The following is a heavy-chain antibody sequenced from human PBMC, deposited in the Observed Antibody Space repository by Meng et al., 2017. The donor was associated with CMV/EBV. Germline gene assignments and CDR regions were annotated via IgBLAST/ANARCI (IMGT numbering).Heavy chain of an antibody. J-gene: IGHJ5*02. Sequence: PLQPGVSALLKPSETPSLTCAVYRGSLTSSSSYWGWIRQPPGKGLEWIGSIYYSGSTYYNPSLKSRVTISVDTSKNQFSLKLSSVTAADTAVYYCARGVVTMIVVYDPWGQGTLVTVSS. CDR1: RGSLTSSSSY. CDR3: ARGVVTMIVVYDP. V-gene: IGHV4-39*07. D-gene: IGHD3-22*01. CDR2: IYYSGST.